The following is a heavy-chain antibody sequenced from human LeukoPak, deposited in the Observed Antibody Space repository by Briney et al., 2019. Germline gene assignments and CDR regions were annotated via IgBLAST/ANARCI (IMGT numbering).Heavy chain of an antibody. CDR2: IYYSGST. CDR3: AGAVRGDYYSYYGMDV. V-gene: IGHV4-59*01. D-gene: IGHD3-16*01. CDR1: GDSISSYY. J-gene: IGHJ6*02. Sequence: SETLSLTCTVSGDSISSYYWNWIRQPPGKGLEWIGYIYYSGSTNYNPSLKSRVTISVDTSKNQFSLKLSSVTAADTAVYYCAGAVRGDYYSYYGMDVWGQGTTVTVSS.